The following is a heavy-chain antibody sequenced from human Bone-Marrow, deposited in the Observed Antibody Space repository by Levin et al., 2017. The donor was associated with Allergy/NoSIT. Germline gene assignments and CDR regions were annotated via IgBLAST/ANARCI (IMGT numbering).Heavy chain of an antibody. CDR2: ISWDSSDT. Sequence: GESLKISCSVSGFSFEEYNMHWLRQVPGKRLEWVSLISWDSSDTYYADSVKGRFTISRDNSKSYLYLQMNSLRTEDTALYYCARDGDTVMVTLYYFDFWGQGPQVTVSS. J-gene: IGHJ4*02. CDR3: ARDGDTVMVTLYYFDF. D-gene: IGHD5-18*01. V-gene: IGHV3-43*01. CDR1: GFSFEEYN.